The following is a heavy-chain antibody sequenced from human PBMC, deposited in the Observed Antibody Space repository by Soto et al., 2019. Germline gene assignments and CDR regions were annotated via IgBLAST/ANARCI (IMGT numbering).Heavy chain of an antibody. CDR1: GFTFSSYA. CDR3: ASYQTMIDATRIPAGAFDI. V-gene: IGHV3-30-3*01. Sequence: QVQLVESGGGVVQPGRSLRLSCAASGFTFSSYAMHWVRQAPGKGLEWVAVISYDGSNKYYADSVKGRFTISRDNSKNTLYLQMNILRAEDTPVYYCASYQTMIDATRIPAGAFDIWGQGTMVTVSS. CDR2: ISYDGSNK. J-gene: IGHJ3*02. D-gene: IGHD3-22*01.